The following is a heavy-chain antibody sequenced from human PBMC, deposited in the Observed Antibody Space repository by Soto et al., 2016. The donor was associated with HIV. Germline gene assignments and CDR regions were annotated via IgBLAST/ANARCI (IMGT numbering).Heavy chain of an antibody. CDR3: ARVGSRGYSGFDFRYFDD. Sequence: EVQLVETGGGLIPALGGPVRLSCAASGLTVRSNYMSWVRQAPGKGLEWVSTIHSGGKTDYADSVKGRFTMSRDNSMNTLFLQMNSLRAEDTAVYFCARVGSRGYSGFDFRYFDDWGQGTLVTVSS. J-gene: IGHJ4*02. V-gene: IGHV3-53*02. CDR2: IHSGGKT. D-gene: IGHD5-12*01. CDR1: GLTVRSNY.